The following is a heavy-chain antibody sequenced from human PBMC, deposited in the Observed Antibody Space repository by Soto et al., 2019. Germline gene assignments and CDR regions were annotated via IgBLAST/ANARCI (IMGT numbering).Heavy chain of an antibody. CDR2: IIPIFGIP. CDR1: GGTFSRYS. Sequence: QVQLVQSGAEVKKPGSSVKVSCKASGGTFSRYSITWVRQAPGHGLEWIGRIIPIFGIPTYAQKFRGRVTLTADESTSTAYKELSSLRSDDTAVYYCAREDRDRETGLVPAAIDGMDVWGQGTTVTVSS. J-gene: IGHJ6*02. V-gene: IGHV1-69*08. CDR3: AREDRDRETGLVPAAIDGMDV. D-gene: IGHD2-2*01.